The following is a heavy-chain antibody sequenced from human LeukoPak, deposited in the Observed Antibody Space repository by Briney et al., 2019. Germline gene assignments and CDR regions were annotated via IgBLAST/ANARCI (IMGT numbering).Heavy chain of an antibody. CDR3: ARGVCTNGICYGPYYYYGMDV. V-gene: IGHV1-18*01. CDR2: ISAYNGNT. J-gene: IGHJ6*02. CDR1: GYTFTSYG. D-gene: IGHD2-8*01. Sequence: ASVKVSCKASGYTFTSYGLSWVRQAPGQGLEWMGWISAYNGNTNYAQKLQGRVTMTTDTSTSTAYMELRSLRSDDTAVYYCARGVCTNGICYGPYYYYGMDVWGQGTTVTVSS.